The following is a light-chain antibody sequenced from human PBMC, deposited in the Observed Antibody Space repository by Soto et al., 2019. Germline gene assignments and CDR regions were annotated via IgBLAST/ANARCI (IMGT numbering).Light chain of an antibody. CDR2: AVP. Sequence: IQLTQSPSSLSASVGDSVTVTCRASQAIGNYLDWFQQKPGKAPELLISAVPTVRSGVPPRFSGSGSGTEFTLTISGLQPEDFATYYCLQHTTSPYTFGQGTKLEV. CDR3: LQHTTSPYT. CDR1: QAIGNY. V-gene: IGKV1-17*01. J-gene: IGKJ2*01.